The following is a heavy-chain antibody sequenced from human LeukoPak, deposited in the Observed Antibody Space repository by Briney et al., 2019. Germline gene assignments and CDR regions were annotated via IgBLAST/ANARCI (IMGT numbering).Heavy chain of an antibody. J-gene: IGHJ4*02. CDR3: ARSRRYSSSFRDSFDY. V-gene: IGHV5-51*01. Sequence: GESLKISCKGSGYIFTSYWIGWVRQMPGKGLEWMGIIYPGDSDTRYSPSFQGQVTISADKSISTAYLQWSSLKASDTAMYYCARSRRYSSSFRDSFDYWGQGTLVTVSS. CDR1: GYIFTSYW. CDR2: IYPGDSDT. D-gene: IGHD6-13*01.